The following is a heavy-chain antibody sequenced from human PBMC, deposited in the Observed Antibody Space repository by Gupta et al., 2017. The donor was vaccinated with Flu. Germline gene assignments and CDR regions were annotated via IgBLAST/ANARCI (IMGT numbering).Heavy chain of an antibody. CDR1: GFTFTDYY. Sequence: QVHLVQSGAEVKTPGASVKVSCKASGFTFTDYYIHWVRQAPGQGPEWMGWISPYTGGTKYVQKFQGRVTMTTDTSISTAYMDLTRLTSDDTAVYFCAREDCSPGDSCYGFDYWGQGTLVTVSS. CDR3: AREDCSPGDSCYGFDY. D-gene: IGHD2-2*01. J-gene: IGHJ4*02. CDR2: ISPYTGGT. V-gene: IGHV1-2*02.